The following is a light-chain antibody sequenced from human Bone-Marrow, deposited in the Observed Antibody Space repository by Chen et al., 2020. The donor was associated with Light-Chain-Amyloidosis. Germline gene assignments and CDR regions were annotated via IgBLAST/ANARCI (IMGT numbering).Light chain of an antibody. Sequence: QSALTQPASVSGSPGQSITISCTGTSSDVGSFNLVSWYQQHPGKAPKLMIYEVNKRPSGVSNRFSGSKSGNTASLTISGLQAEDEADYYCCSYAGSNTYVFGPETKVTVL. CDR2: EVN. V-gene: IGLV2-23*02. CDR3: CSYAGSNTYV. J-gene: IGLJ1*01. CDR1: SSDVGSFNL.